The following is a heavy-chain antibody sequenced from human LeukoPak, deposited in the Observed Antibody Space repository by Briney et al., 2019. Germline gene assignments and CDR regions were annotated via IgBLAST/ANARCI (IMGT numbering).Heavy chain of an antibody. CDR2: IIPIFGTA. J-gene: IGHJ6*02. Sequence: SVKVSCKASGGTFSSYAISWVRQAPGQGLEWMGGIIPIFGTANYVQKFQGRVTITADESTSTAYMELSSLRSEDTAVYYCARASGSYSYYYYYYGMDVWGQGTTVTVSS. CDR1: GGTFSSYA. D-gene: IGHD1-26*01. V-gene: IGHV1-69*13. CDR3: ARASGSYSYYYYYYGMDV.